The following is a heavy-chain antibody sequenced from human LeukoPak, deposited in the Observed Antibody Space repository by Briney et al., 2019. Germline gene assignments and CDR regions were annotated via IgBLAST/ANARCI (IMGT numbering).Heavy chain of an antibody. V-gene: IGHV1-18*01. D-gene: IGHD3-22*01. Sequence: ASVKVSCKASGYTFTSYGISWVRQAPGQGLEWVGWISAYNGNTNYAQKLQGRVTMPTDTSTATAYMELRSLRSDDTAVYYCARNRHRWLPYSDYWGQGTLVTVSS. CDR3: ARNRHRWLPYSDY. CDR1: GYTFTSYG. J-gene: IGHJ4*02. CDR2: ISAYNGNT.